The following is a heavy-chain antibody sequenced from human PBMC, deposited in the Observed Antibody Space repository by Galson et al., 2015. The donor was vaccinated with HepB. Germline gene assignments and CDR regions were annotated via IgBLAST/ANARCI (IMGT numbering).Heavy chain of an antibody. CDR2: IKQDGSEK. CDR1: GFTFSSYW. V-gene: IGHV3-7*01. J-gene: IGHJ6*02. Sequence: SLRLSCAASGFTFSSYWMSWVRQAPGKGLEWVANIKQDGSEKYYVDSVKGRFTIFRDNAKNSLYLQMNSLRAEDTAVYYCARDIEGVPAANGPFYGMDVWGQGTTVTVSS. D-gene: IGHD2-2*01. CDR3: ARDIEGVPAANGPFYGMDV.